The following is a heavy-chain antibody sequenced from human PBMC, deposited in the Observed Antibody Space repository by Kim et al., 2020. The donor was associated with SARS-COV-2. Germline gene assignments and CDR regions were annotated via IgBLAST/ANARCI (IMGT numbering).Heavy chain of an antibody. D-gene: IGHD6-13*01. J-gene: IGHJ4*02. CDR2: K. Sequence: KYDVDSVKGRFTISRDNAKNSLYLQMNSLRAEDTAVYYCARAHSSSFDYWGQGTLVTVSS. CDR3: ARAHSSSFDY. V-gene: IGHV3-7*03.